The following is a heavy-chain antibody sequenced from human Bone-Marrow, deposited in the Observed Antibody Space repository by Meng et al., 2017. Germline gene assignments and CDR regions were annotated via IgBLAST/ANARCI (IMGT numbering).Heavy chain of an antibody. CDR3: ARDLRGPSSY. Sequence: GESLKISCAASGFTFSSYWMSWVRQAPGKGLEWVANIKQDGSEKYYVDSVKGRFTISRDNAKNSLYLHMSSLRAEDTAVYYCARDLRGPSSYWGQGTLVTVSS. J-gene: IGHJ4*02. CDR1: GFTFSSYW. V-gene: IGHV3-7*01. CDR2: IKQDGSEK. D-gene: IGHD3-16*01.